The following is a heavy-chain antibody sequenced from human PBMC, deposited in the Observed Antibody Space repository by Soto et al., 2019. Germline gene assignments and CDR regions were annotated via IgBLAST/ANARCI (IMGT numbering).Heavy chain of an antibody. Sequence: SETLSLTCTVSGGSISDHYYMWIRQSPGKGLEYIGYIYNGGRTDYNPSLKSRVIISVDTSKNQFSLRAEDTAVYYCARDRSRGWSYYDYWGQGTLVTVSS. CDR1: GGSISDHY. CDR3: ARDRSRGWSYYDY. D-gene: IGHD6-19*01. J-gene: IGHJ4*02. V-gene: IGHV4-59*11. CDR2: IYNGGRT.